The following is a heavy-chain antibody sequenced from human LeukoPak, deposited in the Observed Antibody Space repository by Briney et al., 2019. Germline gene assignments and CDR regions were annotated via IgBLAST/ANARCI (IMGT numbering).Heavy chain of an antibody. D-gene: IGHD1-1*01. CDR3: ARGPRYGDFDY. V-gene: IGHV3-7*01. J-gene: IGHJ4*02. CDR2: IKQDGSEK. CDR1: GFTFSSYW. Sequence: PGGSLRLSCAASGFTFSSYWMSWVRQAPGKGLEWVANIKQDGSEKYYVDSVKGRFTISRDNAKNSLYLQMNSLRAEDTAAYYCARGPRYGDFDYWGQGTLVTVSS.